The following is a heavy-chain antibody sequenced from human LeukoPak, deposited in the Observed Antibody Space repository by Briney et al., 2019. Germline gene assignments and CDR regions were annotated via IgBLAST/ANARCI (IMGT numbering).Heavy chain of an antibody. CDR1: GFTFSSYA. J-gene: IGHJ4*02. V-gene: IGHV3-48*04. CDR3: ARALADSRGYYLGFDY. Sequence: GGSLRLSCAASGFTFSSYAMSWVRQAPGKGLEWVSYITNNGGNMFYSESVKGRFTISRDNAKKSLYVQMNSLRADDTAVYYCARALADSRGYYLGFDYWGQGTLVIVSS. D-gene: IGHD3-22*01. CDR2: ITNNGGNM.